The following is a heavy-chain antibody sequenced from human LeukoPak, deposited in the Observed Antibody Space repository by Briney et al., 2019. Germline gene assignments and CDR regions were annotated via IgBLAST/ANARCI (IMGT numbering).Heavy chain of an antibody. V-gene: IGHV3-48*01. CDR1: GFTFSSYS. D-gene: IGHD3-10*01. Sequence: GGSLRLSCAASGFTFSSYSMNWVRQAPGKGLEWVSYIRSSSSTIYYADSVKGRFTISRDNSKNTVYLQMNSLRAEDTAVYYCARFGESKLNWFDPWGQGTLVTVSS. CDR2: IRSSSSTI. J-gene: IGHJ5*02. CDR3: ARFGESKLNWFDP.